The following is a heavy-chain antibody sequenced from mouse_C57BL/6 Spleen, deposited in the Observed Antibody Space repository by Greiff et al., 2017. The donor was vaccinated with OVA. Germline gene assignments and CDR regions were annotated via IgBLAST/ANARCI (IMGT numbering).Heavy chain of an antibody. D-gene: IGHD4-1*01. V-gene: IGHV10-1*01. CDR1: GFSFNTYA. CDR2: IRSKSNNYAT. CDR3: VRQTGTGRYFDY. Sequence: EVKLVESGGGLVQPKGSLKLSCAASGFSFNTYAMNWVRQAPGKGLEWVARIRSKSNNYATYYADSVKDRFTISRDDSESMLYLQMNNLKTEDTAMYYCVRQTGTGRYFDYWGQGTTLTVSS. J-gene: IGHJ2*01.